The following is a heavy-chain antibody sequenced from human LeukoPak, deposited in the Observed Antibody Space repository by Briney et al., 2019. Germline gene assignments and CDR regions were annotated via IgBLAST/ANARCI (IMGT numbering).Heavy chain of an antibody. Sequence: PSETLSLTCTVSGGSISSGSYYWSWIRQPAGKGLEWVGRIYTGGSTNYNPTLKSRVTISVDTSKNQFTLKLSYVTAADTAVYYCARHVCSGGGSCYSDYWGQGTLVTVSS. CDR2: IYTGGST. CDR1: GGSISSGSYY. CDR3: ARHVCSGGGSCYSDY. D-gene: IGHD2-15*01. J-gene: IGHJ4*02. V-gene: IGHV4-61*02.